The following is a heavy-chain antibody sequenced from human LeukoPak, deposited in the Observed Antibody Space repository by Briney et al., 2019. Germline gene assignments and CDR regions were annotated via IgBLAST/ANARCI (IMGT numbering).Heavy chain of an antibody. CDR1: GFTFSSYS. Sequence: GGSLRLSCAVSGFTFSSYSMNWVRQAPGKGLEWVAYIQNDGSNEQYADSVKGRFSISRDSSKNILYLQMNSLRAEDTAVYYCAKDRCSNGIGCYYYYMDVWGKGTTVTISS. CDR3: AKDRCSNGIGCYYYYMDV. CDR2: IQNDGSNE. J-gene: IGHJ6*03. V-gene: IGHV3-30*02. D-gene: IGHD2-8*01.